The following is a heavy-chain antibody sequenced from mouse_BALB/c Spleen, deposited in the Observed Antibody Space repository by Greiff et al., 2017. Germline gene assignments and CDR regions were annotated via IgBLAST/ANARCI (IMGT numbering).Heavy chain of an antibody. D-gene: IGHD6-5*01. J-gene: IGHJ4*01. V-gene: IGHV14-1*02. CDR3: ARSLPLAMDY. CDR2: IDPENGNT. Sequence: EVQLQQSGAELVRPGALVKLSCKASGFNIKDYYMHWVKQRPEQGLEWIGWIDPENGNTIYDPKFQGKASITADTSSNTAYLQLSSLTSEDTAVYYCARSLPLAMDYWGQGTSVTVSS. CDR1: GFNIKDYY.